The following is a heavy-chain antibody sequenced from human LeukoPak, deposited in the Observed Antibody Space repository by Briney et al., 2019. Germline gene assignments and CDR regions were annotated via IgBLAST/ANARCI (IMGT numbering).Heavy chain of an antibody. CDR1: GGSISSTIDY. J-gene: IGHJ5*02. D-gene: IGHD2/OR15-2a*01. CDR3: ARHVNTTTGAPIGWFDP. V-gene: IGHV4-39*01. Sequence: SETLSLTCTVSGGSISSTIDYWGWIRQPPGKGLEWIGSIFYSGTTYYNPSLKSRVTISVDTSKNQFSLKLTSVTAADTAVYYCARHVNTTTGAPIGWFDPWGQGTLVTVSS. CDR2: IFYSGTT.